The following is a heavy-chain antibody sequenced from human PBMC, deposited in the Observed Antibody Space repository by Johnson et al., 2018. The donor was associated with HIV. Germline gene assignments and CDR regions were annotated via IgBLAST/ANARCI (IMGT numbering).Heavy chain of an antibody. Sequence: EVQLLESGGGLVQPGGSLRLSCAASGFTVSSNYMSWVRQAPGKGLEWVSVIYSGGSTYYADSVKGRFTISRDNSKNTLYLQMNSLRAEDTAVYYCAREGAVAGLGDAFDIWGQGTMVTVSS. D-gene: IGHD6-19*01. CDR2: IYSGGST. CDR3: AREGAVAGLGDAFDI. J-gene: IGHJ3*02. V-gene: IGHV3-66*01. CDR1: GFTVSSNY.